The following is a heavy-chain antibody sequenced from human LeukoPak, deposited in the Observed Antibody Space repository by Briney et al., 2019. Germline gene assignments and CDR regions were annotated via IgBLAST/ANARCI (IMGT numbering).Heavy chain of an antibody. CDR2: IIPIFGTA. CDR3: ARDVHDYGDY. Sequence: SVKVSCKASGGTFSSYAISWVRQAPGQGLEWMGRIIPIFGTANYAQKFQGRVTITTDKSTSTAYMELSSLRSEDTAVYYCARDVHDYGDYWGQGTLVTVSS. V-gene: IGHV1-69*05. J-gene: IGHJ4*02. CDR1: GGTFSSYA.